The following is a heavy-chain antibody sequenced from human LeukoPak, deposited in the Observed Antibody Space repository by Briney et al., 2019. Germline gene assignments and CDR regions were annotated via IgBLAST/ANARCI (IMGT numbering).Heavy chain of an antibody. CDR1: GGSISSGGYY. Sequence: SQTLSLTCTVSGGSISSGGYYWSWIRQPPGKGLEWIGYIYYSGSTNYNPSLKSRVTISVDTSKNQFSLKLSSVTAADTAVYYCARVSSSGRPFDCWGQGTLVTVSS. D-gene: IGHD6-19*01. J-gene: IGHJ4*02. CDR3: ARVSSSGRPFDC. V-gene: IGHV4-61*08. CDR2: IYYSGST.